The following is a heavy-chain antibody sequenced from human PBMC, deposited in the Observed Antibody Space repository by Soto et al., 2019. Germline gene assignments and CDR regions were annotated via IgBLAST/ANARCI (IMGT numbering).Heavy chain of an antibody. CDR2: VTTGGPT. CDR3: ATDLPTEGADEFDY. Sequence: PGGSLRLSCVASGFTFKTAWMAWVRQAPGKGLEWVGHVTTGGPTHYAAPVKGKFTISRDDSKNTAYLQMNSLKAEDTAVYYCATDLPTEGADEFDYWGQGTPVTVSS. J-gene: IGHJ4*02. D-gene: IGHD1-26*01. V-gene: IGHV3-15*01. CDR1: GFTFKTAW.